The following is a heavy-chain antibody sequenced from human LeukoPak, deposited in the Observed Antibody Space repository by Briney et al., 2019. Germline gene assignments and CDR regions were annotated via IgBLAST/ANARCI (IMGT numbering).Heavy chain of an antibody. CDR3: AKYSSSCLVY. CDR2: ISGSGGST. J-gene: IGHJ4*02. Sequence: GGSLRLSCAASGLTFSSSYMSWVRQAPGKGLEWVSAISGSGGSTYYADSVKGRFTISRDNSKNTLYLQMNSLRAEDTAVYYCAKYSSSCLVYWGQGTLVTVSS. CDR1: GLTFSSSY. D-gene: IGHD6-13*01. V-gene: IGHV3-23*01.